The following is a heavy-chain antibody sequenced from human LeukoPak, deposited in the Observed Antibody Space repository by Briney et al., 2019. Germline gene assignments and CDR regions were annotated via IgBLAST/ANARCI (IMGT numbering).Heavy chain of an antibody. J-gene: IGHJ4*02. CDR2: ISSSSGTI. Sequence: PGVSLRLSCAASGFTFSSYNMNWVRQAPGKGLEWVSYISSSSGTIYYADSVKGRFTISRDNAKNSLYLQMNSLRAEDTAVYYCARGIGRLGSIVARPSDYWGQGTLVTVSS. D-gene: IGHD6-6*01. CDR1: GFTFSSYN. V-gene: IGHV3-48*01. CDR3: ARGIGRLGSIVARPSDY.